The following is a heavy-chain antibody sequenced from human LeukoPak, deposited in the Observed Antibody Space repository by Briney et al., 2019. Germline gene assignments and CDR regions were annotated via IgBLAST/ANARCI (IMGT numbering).Heavy chain of an antibody. D-gene: IGHD2-2*01. J-gene: IGHJ6*03. V-gene: IGHV1-18*01. Sequence: ASVKVSCKVSGYTFTSYGISWVRQAPGQGLEWMGWISAYNGNTNYAQKLQGRVTMTTDTSTSTAYMELRSLRSDDTAVYYCARVQYCSSTSCPKNYYYYMDVWGKGTTVTVSS. CDR2: ISAYNGNT. CDR1: GYTFTSYG. CDR3: ARVQYCSSTSCPKNYYYYMDV.